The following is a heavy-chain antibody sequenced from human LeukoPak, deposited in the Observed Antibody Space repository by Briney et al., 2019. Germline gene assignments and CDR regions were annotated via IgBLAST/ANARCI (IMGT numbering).Heavy chain of an antibody. V-gene: IGHV4-39*07. CDR1: SGSISTSNYY. J-gene: IGHJ6*03. Sequence: SETLSLTCTVSSGSISTSNYYWGWVRQPPGKALEWIGNIFYSGSAYYSPSLKSRVTISLDTSRNQFSLKLSSVTAADTAVYYCTRGSIAYYYMDVWGKGTTVTISS. D-gene: IGHD3-22*01. CDR3: TRGSIAYYYMDV. CDR2: IFYSGSA.